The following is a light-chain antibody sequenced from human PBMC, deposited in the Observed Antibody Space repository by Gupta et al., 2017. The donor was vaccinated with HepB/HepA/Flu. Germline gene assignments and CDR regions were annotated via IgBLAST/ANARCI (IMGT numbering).Light chain of an antibody. V-gene: IGKV1-39*01. J-gene: IGKJ1*01. CDR1: QTIANY. CDR2: GAS. Sequence: DIQLTQSPSSLSASVGDRVTITCRANQTIANYLNWYRQKPGTAPEVLIYGASSLLSGVPSRFSGSRSGTHFTLTISSLQPEDFATYYCQQSYSPLWTFGQGTNVEIK. CDR3: QQSYSPLWT.